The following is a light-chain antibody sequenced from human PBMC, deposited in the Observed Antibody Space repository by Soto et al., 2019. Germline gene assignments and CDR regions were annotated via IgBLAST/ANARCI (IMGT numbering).Light chain of an antibody. CDR2: AAT. CDR3: LQDYNYPLT. CDR1: RDISNS. Sequence: IQMTQSPSCVSASVGDRLTITCRASRDISNSLAWYQQTPGKAPKLLIYAATTLQSGVPSRFSGSGSGTDFTLTISSLHPEDFATYYCLQDYNYPLTFGGGTKVDIK. J-gene: IGKJ4*01. V-gene: IGKV1-6*02.